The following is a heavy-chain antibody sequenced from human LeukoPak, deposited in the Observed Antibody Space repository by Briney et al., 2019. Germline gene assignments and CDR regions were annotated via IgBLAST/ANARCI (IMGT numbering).Heavy chain of an antibody. CDR2: ISAYNGNT. J-gene: IGHJ6*02. CDR3: ARRVTAIGYYYYGMDV. D-gene: IGHD2-21*02. Sequence: GASVKVSCKASGYTFTSYGISWVRRAPGQGLEWMGWISAYNGNTNYAQKLQGRVTMTTDTSTSTAYMELGSLRSDDTAVYYCARRVTAIGYYYYGMDVWGQGTTVTVPS. V-gene: IGHV1-18*01. CDR1: GYTFTSYG.